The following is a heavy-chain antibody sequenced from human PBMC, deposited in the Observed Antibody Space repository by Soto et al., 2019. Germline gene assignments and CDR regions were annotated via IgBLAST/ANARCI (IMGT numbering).Heavy chain of an antibody. Sequence: GGSLRLSCAASGFTFSSYSMNWVRQAPGKGLEWVSSISSSSSYIYYADSVKGRFTISRDNSKNTLYLQMNSLRAEDTAVYYCARELASSIAARTVNWFDPWGQGTLVTVSS. CDR3: ARELASSIAARTVNWFDP. CDR2: ISSSSSYI. V-gene: IGHV3-21*01. CDR1: GFTFSSYS. D-gene: IGHD6-6*01. J-gene: IGHJ5*02.